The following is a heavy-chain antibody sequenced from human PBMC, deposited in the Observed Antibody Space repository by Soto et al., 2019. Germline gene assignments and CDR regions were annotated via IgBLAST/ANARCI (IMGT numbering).Heavy chain of an antibody. D-gene: IGHD6-13*01. CDR3: VKVLAAVTNGYYVIDV. J-gene: IGHJ6*02. V-gene: IGHV3-64D*06. CDR2: ISSNGGST. Sequence: GGSLRLSCSASGFTFSSYAMHWVRQAPGKGLEYVSAISSNGGSTYYADSVKGRFTLSRENAKNTLYLQMSSRRAEAPAGYYCVKVLAAVTNGYYVIDVWGQGSTVTVSS. CDR1: GFTFSSYA.